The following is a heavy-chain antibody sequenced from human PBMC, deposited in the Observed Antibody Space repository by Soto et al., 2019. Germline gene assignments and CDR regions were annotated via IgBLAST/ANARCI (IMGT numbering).Heavy chain of an antibody. V-gene: IGHV3-73*01. Sequence: GGSLRLSCAASGFTFSGSAMHWVRQASGKGLEWVGRIRSKANSYATAYAASVKGRFTISRDDSKNTAYLQMNSLKTEDTAVYYCTRPPPEGYCSGGSCYAASRDYWGQGTLVTVSS. CDR2: IRSKANSYAT. CDR1: GFTFSGSA. D-gene: IGHD2-15*01. CDR3: TRPPPEGYCSGGSCYAASRDY. J-gene: IGHJ4*02.